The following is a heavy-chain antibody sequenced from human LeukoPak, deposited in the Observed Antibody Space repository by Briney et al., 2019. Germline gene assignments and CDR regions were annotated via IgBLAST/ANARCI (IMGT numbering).Heavy chain of an antibody. Sequence: PGESLRLSCAVSGFSVSSNYMTWVRQAPGKGLEWVSVFYAGATTYYAESVKGRFTISKDISKNTLSLQMNNLRAEDTAVYFCARFRDSHYLAPFDFWGQGALVTVSS. D-gene: IGHD4-11*01. CDR1: GFSVSSNY. V-gene: IGHV3-53*01. J-gene: IGHJ4*02. CDR2: FYAGATT. CDR3: ARFRDSHYLAPFDF.